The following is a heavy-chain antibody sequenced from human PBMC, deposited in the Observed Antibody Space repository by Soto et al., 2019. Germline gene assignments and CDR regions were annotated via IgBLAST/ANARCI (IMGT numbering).Heavy chain of an antibody. J-gene: IGHJ6*02. D-gene: IGHD1-26*01. V-gene: IGHV3-7*03. CDR2: IKQDGGEK. CDR3: ARRALGWGYYYYGMDV. Sequence: GGSLRLSCAASGFTFSGYWMNWVRQAPGKGLEWVANIKQDGGEKYYVDSVKGRFTISRDNAKNSLYLQMNSLRAADTAVYYCARRALGWGYYYYGMDVWGQGTTVTVSS. CDR1: GFTFSGYW.